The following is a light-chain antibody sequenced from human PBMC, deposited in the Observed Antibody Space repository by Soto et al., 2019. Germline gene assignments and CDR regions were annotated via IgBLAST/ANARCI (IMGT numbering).Light chain of an antibody. CDR2: NNN. CDR3: AAWDDSLNGYV. CDR1: SSNIGTNA. J-gene: IGLJ1*01. Sequence: QSALTQPPSASGTPGQRVTISCSGGSSNIGTNAVNWYQQLPGTAPKLLIYNNNQRPSGVPDRFSGSKSGTSASLAISGLQSEDEADYYSAAWDDSLNGYVFRTGTKVTVL. V-gene: IGLV1-44*01.